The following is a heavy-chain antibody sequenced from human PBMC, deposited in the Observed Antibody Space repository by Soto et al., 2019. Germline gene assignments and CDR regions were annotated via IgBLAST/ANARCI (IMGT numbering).Heavy chain of an antibody. J-gene: IGHJ3*02. V-gene: IGHV3-33*01. CDR3: ARDPAHITMIFGSSAFDI. CDR2: IWYDGSNK. D-gene: IGHD3-22*01. CDR1: GFTFSSYG. Sequence: QVQLVESGGGVVQPGRSLRLSCAASGFTFSSYGMHWVRQAPGKGLEWVAVIWYDGSNKYYADSVKGRFTISRDNSKNTLYLQMNSLRAEDTAVYYCARDPAHITMIFGSSAFDIWGQGTMVTVSS.